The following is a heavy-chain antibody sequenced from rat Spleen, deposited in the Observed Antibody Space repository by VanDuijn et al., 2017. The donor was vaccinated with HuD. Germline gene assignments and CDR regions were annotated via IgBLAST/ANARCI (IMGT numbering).Heavy chain of an antibody. Sequence: EVQLVETGGDLVQPGRSLKLSCVASGFTFSAYWMYWIRQAPTKGLEWVTTISSDGGRNFYRDSVKGRFTISRDNTKSTLSLQMDSLRSEDTATYYCARRHYGYTDYFDYWGQGVMVPVSS. J-gene: IGHJ2*01. CDR1: GFTFSAYW. D-gene: IGHD1-11*01. CDR3: ARRHYGYTDYFDY. V-gene: IGHV5-29*01. CDR2: ISSDGGRN.